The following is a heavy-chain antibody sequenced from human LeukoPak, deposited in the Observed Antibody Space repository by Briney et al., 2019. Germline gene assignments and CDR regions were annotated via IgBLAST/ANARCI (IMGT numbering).Heavy chain of an antibody. CDR2: MNPNSGNT. Sequence: ASVKVSRKASGYTFTSYDINWVRQATGQGLEWMGWMNPNSGNTGYAQKFQGRVTMTRNTSISTAYMELSSLRSEDTAVYYCARSSFIAAAGYFYWGQGTLVTVSS. D-gene: IGHD6-13*01. CDR1: GYTFTSYD. V-gene: IGHV1-8*01. J-gene: IGHJ4*02. CDR3: ARSSFIAAAGYFY.